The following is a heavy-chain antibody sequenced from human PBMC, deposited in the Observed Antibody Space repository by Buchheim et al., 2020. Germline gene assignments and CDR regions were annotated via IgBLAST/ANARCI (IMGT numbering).Heavy chain of an antibody. D-gene: IGHD3-22*01. CDR1: GFTFSSYW. CDR3: AGAQYDYYDSSGYYRQGGPFDY. Sequence: EVQLVESGGGLVQPGGSLRLSCAASGFTFSSYWMHWVRQAPGKGLVWVSRINSDGSSTSYADSVKGRFTISRDNAKNTLYLQMNSLRAEDTAVYYCAGAQYDYYDSSGYYRQGGPFDYWGQGTL. CDR2: INSDGSST. V-gene: IGHV3-74*01. J-gene: IGHJ4*02.